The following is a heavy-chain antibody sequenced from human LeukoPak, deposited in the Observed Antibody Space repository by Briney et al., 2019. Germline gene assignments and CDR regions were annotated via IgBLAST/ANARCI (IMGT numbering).Heavy chain of an antibody. CDR1: AASISSSSHH. V-gene: IGHV4-39*01. J-gene: IGHJ5*01. CDR3: VRHDGRGGSTMGAFDS. Sequence: SETLSLTCTISAASISSSSHHWGWIRQSPGKGLEWIGSIYSGRNIYYSPSLNSRVTISVVTSKDQFILQLNSVTAADTAVYYCVRHDGRGGSTMGAFDSWGQGSLVTVSS. CDR2: IYSGRNI. D-gene: IGHD3-3*01.